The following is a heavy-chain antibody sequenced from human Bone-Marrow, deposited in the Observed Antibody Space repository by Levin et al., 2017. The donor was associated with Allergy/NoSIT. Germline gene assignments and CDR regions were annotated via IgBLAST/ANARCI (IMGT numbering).Heavy chain of an antibody. Sequence: GESLKISCEASGFTFRDHAMHWVRQAPGKGLEWVAVIPFDGKNQHYADSVKGRFTLSRDNSENTPDLQMDSLKAEDTAVYFCARESRGNYFDSWGQGTLVIVSS. CDR2: IPFDGKNQ. V-gene: IGHV3-30*04. D-gene: IGHD1-26*01. CDR3: ARESRGNYFDS. J-gene: IGHJ4*02. CDR1: GFTFRDHA.